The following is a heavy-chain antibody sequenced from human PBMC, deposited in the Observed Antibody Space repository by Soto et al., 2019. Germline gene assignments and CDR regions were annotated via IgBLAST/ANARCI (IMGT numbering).Heavy chain of an antibody. J-gene: IGHJ5*02. CDR1: GGSVSSGSYY. D-gene: IGHD4-4*01. CDR3: ARDHDYSLDWFDP. Sequence: KPSETLSLTCTVSGGSVSSGSYYWSWIRQPPGKGLEWIGYIYYSGSTNYNPSLKSRVTISVDTSKNQFSLKLSSVTAADTAVYYCARDHDYSLDWFDPWGQGTLVTVSS. CDR2: IYYSGST. V-gene: IGHV4-61*01.